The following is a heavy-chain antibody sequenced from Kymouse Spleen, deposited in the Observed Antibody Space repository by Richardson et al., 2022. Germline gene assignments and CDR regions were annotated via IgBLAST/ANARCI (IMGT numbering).Heavy chain of an antibody. D-gene: IGHD6-13*01. CDR3: ARRRYSSSWPIDY. Sequence: QVQLQQWGAGLLKPSETLSLTCAVYGGSFSGYYWSWIRQPPGKGLEWIGEINHSGSTNYNPSLKSRVTISVDTSKNQFSLKLSSVTAADTAVYYCARRRYSSSWPIDYWGQGTLVTVSS. V-gene: IGHV4-34*01. CDR1: GGSFSGYY. J-gene: IGHJ4*02. CDR2: INHSGST.